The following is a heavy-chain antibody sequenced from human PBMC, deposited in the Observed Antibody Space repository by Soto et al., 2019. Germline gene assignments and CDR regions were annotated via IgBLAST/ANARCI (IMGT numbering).Heavy chain of an antibody. V-gene: IGHV1-46*01. CDR3: ARDRDEVVRGVIMLVYYYGMDV. J-gene: IGHJ6*02. CDR1: GYTFTSYY. Sequence: ASVKVSCKASGYTFTSYYMHWVRQAPGQGLEWMGIINPSGGSTSYAQKFQGRVTMTRDTSTSTVYMELSSLGSEDTAVYYCARDRDEVVRGVIMLVYYYGMDVWGQGTTGTVSS. D-gene: IGHD3-10*01. CDR2: INPSGGST.